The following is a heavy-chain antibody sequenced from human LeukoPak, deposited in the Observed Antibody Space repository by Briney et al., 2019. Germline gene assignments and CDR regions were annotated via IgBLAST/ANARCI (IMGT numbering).Heavy chain of an antibody. CDR2: INPNSGGT. Sequence: ASVKVSCKASGYTFTGYYMHWVRQAPGQGLEWMGWINPNSGGTNYARKFQGRVTMTRDTSISTAYMELSRLRSDDTAVYYCARGALITKLPGKEGYWGQGTLVTVSS. CDR1: GYTFTGYY. J-gene: IGHJ4*02. D-gene: IGHD3-22*01. V-gene: IGHV1-2*02. CDR3: ARGALITKLPGKEGY.